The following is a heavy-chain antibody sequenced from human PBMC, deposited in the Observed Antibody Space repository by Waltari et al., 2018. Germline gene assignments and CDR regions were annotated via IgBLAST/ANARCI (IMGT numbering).Heavy chain of an antibody. V-gene: IGHV3-15*01. CDR1: GFTCSHAW. J-gene: IGHJ4*02. CDR3: LGGSYY. Sequence: EVQLVESGGGLVKPGGSLRLACAASGFTCSHAWMSWVRQGPGKGLEWVGRIKSKTDGGTTDYAAPVKGRFTISRDDSKNTLYLQMNSLKTEDTAVYYCLGGSYYWGQGTLVTVSS. CDR2: IKSKTDGGTT. D-gene: IGHD1-26*01.